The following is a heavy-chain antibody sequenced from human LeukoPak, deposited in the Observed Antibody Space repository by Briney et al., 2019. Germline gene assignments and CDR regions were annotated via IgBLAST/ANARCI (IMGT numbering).Heavy chain of an antibody. CDR2: IHPGDSDT. CDR3: ARHSAVAGLATGDY. CDR1: GYSFTNYW. J-gene: IGHJ4*02. Sequence: GESLKISCKGSGYSFTNYWIGWVRQMPGKGLEWMGIIHPGDSDTRYSPSFQGQVTISADKSISTAYLQWSSLKASDTAMYYCARHSAVAGLATGDYWGQGTLVTVSS. D-gene: IGHD6-19*01. V-gene: IGHV5-51*01.